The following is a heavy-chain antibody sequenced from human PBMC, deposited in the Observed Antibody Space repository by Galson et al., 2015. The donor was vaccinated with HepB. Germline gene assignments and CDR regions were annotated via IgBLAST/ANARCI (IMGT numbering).Heavy chain of an antibody. CDR1: GFTLSTYA. J-gene: IGHJ6*03. CDR2: SLNGDNT. CDR3: ASLDYYYYMDV. V-gene: IGHV3-23*01. Sequence: SLRLSCAASGFTLSTYAMTWVRQASGKGLEWISSLNGDNTYYADSVKGRFTISRDNSKNTLYLQMNSLRAEDTATYYCASLDYYYYMDVWGTGTTVTVSS.